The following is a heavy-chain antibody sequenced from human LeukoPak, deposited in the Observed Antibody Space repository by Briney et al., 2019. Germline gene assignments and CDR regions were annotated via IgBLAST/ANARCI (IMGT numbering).Heavy chain of an antibody. D-gene: IGHD1-26*01. CDR2: INPSSGGT. CDR1: GYTFTDYY. J-gene: IGHJ4*02. V-gene: IGHV1-2*02. CDR3: ARDSVYVRWELPYYFDY. Sequence: ASVKVSCKASGYTFTDYYMHWVRQAPGQGLEWMGWINPSSGGTNYAQKLQGRVTMTTDTSTSTAYMELRSLRSDDTAVYYCARDSVYVRWELPYYFDYWGQGTLVTVSS.